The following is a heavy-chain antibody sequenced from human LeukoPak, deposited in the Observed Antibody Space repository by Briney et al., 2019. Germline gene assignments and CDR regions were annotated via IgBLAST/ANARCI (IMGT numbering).Heavy chain of an antibody. Sequence: ASVKVSYKASGYTFTGYYIHWVRQAPGQGLEWMAWINPNSGDTDCAQKFQGRVSMTRDTSISTAHMDLSRLTSDDTAVYYCAILLGATTNFDYWGQGTLVTVSS. J-gene: IGHJ4*02. CDR1: GYTFTGYY. CDR3: AILLGATTNFDY. D-gene: IGHD1-26*01. V-gene: IGHV1-2*02. CDR2: INPNSGDT.